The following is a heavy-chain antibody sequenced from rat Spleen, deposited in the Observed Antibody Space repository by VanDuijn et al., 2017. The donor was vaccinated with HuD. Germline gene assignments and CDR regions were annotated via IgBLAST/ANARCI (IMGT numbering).Heavy chain of an antibody. CDR1: GFTFSTFP. CDR2: ISYDGSST. CDR3: ARHNYLDY. V-gene: IGHV5-7*01. Sequence: EVQLVESGGGLVQPGRSLKLSCAASGFTFSTFPMAWVRQAPKKGLEWVATISYDGSSTYYRDSVKGRSTISRDNAKSTLYLQMDSLRSEDTATYYCARHNYLDYWGQGVMVTVSS. J-gene: IGHJ2*01.